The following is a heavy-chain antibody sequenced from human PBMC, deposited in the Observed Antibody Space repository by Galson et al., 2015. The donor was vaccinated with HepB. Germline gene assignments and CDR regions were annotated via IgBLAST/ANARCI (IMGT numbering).Heavy chain of an antibody. Sequence: SVKVSCKASGYTFNTYGITYVRQAPGQGLEWVGWINPDNGNTKYAQKLQGRVTLTTDTSTSTAYVELRSLRSDDTAVYYCARGPWFGELTGILVLQHWGQGTLVTVSS. D-gene: IGHD3-10*01. CDR3: ARGPWFGELTGILVLQH. V-gene: IGHV1-18*04. CDR2: INPDNGNT. J-gene: IGHJ1*01. CDR1: GYTFNTYG.